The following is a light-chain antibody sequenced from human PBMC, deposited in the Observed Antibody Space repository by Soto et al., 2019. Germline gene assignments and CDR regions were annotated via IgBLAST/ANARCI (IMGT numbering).Light chain of an antibody. Sequence: QSALTQPPSASGSPGQSVTISCTGTSSDVGGYNYVSWFQQHPGKAPKLMFYEVYKRPSGVPDRFSGSKSGNTASLTVSGLQAEDEAHYYCSSYAGSTNLVFGGGTQLTVL. CDR3: SSYAGSTNLV. CDR1: SSDVGGYNY. V-gene: IGLV2-8*01. J-gene: IGLJ3*02. CDR2: EVY.